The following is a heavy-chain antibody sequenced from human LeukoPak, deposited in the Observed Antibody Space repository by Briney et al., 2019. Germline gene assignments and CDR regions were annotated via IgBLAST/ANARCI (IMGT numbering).Heavy chain of an antibody. J-gene: IGHJ4*01. D-gene: IGHD6-19*01. V-gene: IGHV3-7*01. Sequence: PGGSLRLSCSASGFTFTKYWMSWIRQLPGQGLEWVANINQDGSQKYYVDSVKGRFTNSRDNAKNSLFLQMNSLRAEDTALYYCVRDVSSGWAFDYWGHGTLVTVSS. CDR3: VRDVSSGWAFDY. CDR2: INQDGSQK. CDR1: GFTFTKYW.